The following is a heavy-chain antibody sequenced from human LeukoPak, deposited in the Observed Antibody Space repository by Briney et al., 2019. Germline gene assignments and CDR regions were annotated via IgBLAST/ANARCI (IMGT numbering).Heavy chain of an antibody. Sequence: GGSLRLSCAASGFTFSRYAMSWVRQAPGKGLEWVSALGVSVSGYGGSTYYADSVKGRFTISRDNSKNTLYLQMNSLRAEDTAVYYCARVPYYDILTGYGAFDIWGQGTMVTVSS. CDR1: GFTFSRYA. J-gene: IGHJ3*02. V-gene: IGHV3-23*01. CDR2: LGVSVSGYGGST. CDR3: ARVPYYDILTGYGAFDI. D-gene: IGHD3-9*01.